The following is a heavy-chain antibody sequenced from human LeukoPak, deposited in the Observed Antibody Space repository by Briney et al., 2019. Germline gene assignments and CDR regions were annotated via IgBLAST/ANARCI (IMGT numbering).Heavy chain of an antibody. J-gene: IGHJ4*02. Sequence: SETLSLTCTVSGGSISSYYWSWIRQPPGKGLEWIGYIYYSGSTNYSPSLKSRVTISVDTSKNQFSLKLSSVTAADTAVYYCAGSTSPDYWGQGTLVTVSS. CDR3: AGSTSPDY. D-gene: IGHD5/OR15-5a*01. CDR2: IYYSGST. CDR1: GGSISSYY. V-gene: IGHV4-59*01.